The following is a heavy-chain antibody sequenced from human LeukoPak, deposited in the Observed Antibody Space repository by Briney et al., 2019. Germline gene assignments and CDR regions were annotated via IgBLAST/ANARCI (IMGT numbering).Heavy chain of an antibody. CDR2: IFPGDSDT. D-gene: IGHD4-17*01. CDR1: GYSFTSYW. Sequence: GESLKISCKGSGYSFTSYWIGWVRQMPGKGLEFMGVIFPGDSDTRYSPSFEGQVTISADNSISTAYLQWNSLKASDSAIYYCTRQTTVISDHWGQGTLVTVSS. CDR3: TRQTTVISDH. V-gene: IGHV5-51*01. J-gene: IGHJ4*02.